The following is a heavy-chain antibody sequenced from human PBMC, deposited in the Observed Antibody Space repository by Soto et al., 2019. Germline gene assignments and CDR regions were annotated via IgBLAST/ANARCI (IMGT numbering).Heavy chain of an antibody. CDR2: VNPHSGAT. CDR1: GYTFTAYY. CDR3: ASPPNLWEPYAFHI. Sequence: GASVKVSCKASGYTFTAYYIHWLRQAPGQGLEWMGWVNPHSGATVFAQKFLGSVTLTTDTSINTAYMELTSLTSDDTALYYCASPPNLWEPYAFHIWGQGTLVTVSS. D-gene: IGHD1-26*01. V-gene: IGHV1-2*04. J-gene: IGHJ3*02.